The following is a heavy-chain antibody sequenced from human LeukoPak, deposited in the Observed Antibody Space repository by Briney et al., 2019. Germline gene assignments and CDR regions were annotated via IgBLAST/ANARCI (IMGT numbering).Heavy chain of an antibody. CDR3: ARQNGVGLFSLP. J-gene: IGHJ4*02. V-gene: IGHV1-69*13. CDR2: IIPIFGTA. D-gene: IGHD2-8*01. Sequence: SVTVSCKATGATFSSYAFSWVRLGPGPGLEWMGGIIPIFGTANYDQTFHGRVTITADESTSTDYMELSSLRSEATAVYYYARQNGVGLFSLPGGQAMLVTVSS. CDR1: GATFSSYA.